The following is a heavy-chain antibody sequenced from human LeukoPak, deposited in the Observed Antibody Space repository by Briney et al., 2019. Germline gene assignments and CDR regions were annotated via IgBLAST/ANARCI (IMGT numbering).Heavy chain of an antibody. V-gene: IGHV4-39*01. Sequence: SETLSLTCTVSGGSISSSSYYWGWIRQPPGKGLEWIGSIYYSGSTSYNPSLKSRVTISVDTSKNPFSLKLSSVTAADTAVYYCARGARSGSYVGGGAHRYYYYYMDVWGKGTTVTISS. CDR1: GGSISSSSYY. CDR2: IYYSGST. D-gene: IGHD3-10*01. J-gene: IGHJ6*03. CDR3: ARGARSGSYVGGGAHRYYYYYMDV.